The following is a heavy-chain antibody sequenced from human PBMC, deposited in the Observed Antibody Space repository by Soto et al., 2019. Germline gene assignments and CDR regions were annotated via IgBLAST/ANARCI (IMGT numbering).Heavy chain of an antibody. D-gene: IGHD6-13*01. V-gene: IGHV4-59*01. Sequence: SETLYLTCTVSGGSISTYYWSWIRQPPGRGLEWIGYIYYSGSTNYNPSLKSRVTISVDTSKNQFSLKLSSVTAADTAVYYCARSMAAAATVYYFDCWGQGTLVT. J-gene: IGHJ4*02. CDR2: IYYSGST. CDR3: ARSMAAAATVYYFDC. CDR1: GGSISTYY.